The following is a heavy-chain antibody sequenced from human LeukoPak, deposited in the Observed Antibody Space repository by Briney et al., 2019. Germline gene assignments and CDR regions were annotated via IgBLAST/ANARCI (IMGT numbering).Heavy chain of an antibody. CDR1: GGSISSGGYY. V-gene: IGHV4-61*08. J-gene: IGHJ3*02. D-gene: IGHD3-16*02. Sequence: SETLSLTCTVSGGSISSGGYYWSWIRQHPGKGLEWTGYIYYSGSTNYNPSLKSRVTISVDTSKNQFSLKLSSVTAADTAVYYCARDRAYRYGDAFDIWGQGTMVTVSS. CDR2: IYYSGST. CDR3: ARDRAYRYGDAFDI.